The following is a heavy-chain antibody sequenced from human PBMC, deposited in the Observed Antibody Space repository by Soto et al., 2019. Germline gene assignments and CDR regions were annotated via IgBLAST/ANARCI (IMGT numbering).Heavy chain of an antibody. CDR3: ARVDYGDYGWYFDL. CDR1: GFTVTNKY. CDR2: IYSGGAT. J-gene: IGHJ2*01. Sequence: EVQLVESGGGLIQPGGSLRLSCAASGFTVTNKYMTWVRQAPGKGLEWVSVIYSGGATSYADSVKGRFTIPRDNSKDILYLQMNSLRAEDTAVYYCARVDYGDYGWYFDLWGRGTLVTVSS. V-gene: IGHV3-53*01. D-gene: IGHD4-17*01.